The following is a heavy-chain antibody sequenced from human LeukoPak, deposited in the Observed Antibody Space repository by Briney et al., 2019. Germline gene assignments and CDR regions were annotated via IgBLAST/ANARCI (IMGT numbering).Heavy chain of an antibody. CDR3: ASSTGGKSDY. V-gene: IGHV3-48*03. CDR2: ISSSGSTI. D-gene: IGHD4-23*01. Sequence: GGSLRLSCAASGFTFSSYEMNWVRQAPGTGLEWVSYISSSGSTIYYADSVKGRFTISRDNAKNSLYLQMNSLRAEDTAVYYCASSTGGKSDYWGQGTLVTVSS. J-gene: IGHJ4*02. CDR1: GFTFSSYE.